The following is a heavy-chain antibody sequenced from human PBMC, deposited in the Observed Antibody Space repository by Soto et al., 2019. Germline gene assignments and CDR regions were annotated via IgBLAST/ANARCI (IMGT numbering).Heavy chain of an antibody. J-gene: IGHJ5*02. CDR3: ATGTNGTTGWYQP. D-gene: IGHD1-1*01. CDR1: GYTFTDFY. CDR2: INPKTGDT. Sequence: QVQLVQSGTEVKKPGASVTVSCKSSGYTFTDFYLHWLRQAPGQGLEWVGWINPKTGDTKSSQKFQGRVTMSKDTSVSTAYIDLTSLTSDDTAVYYCATGTNGTTGWYQPWGQGTRFTVSS. V-gene: IGHV1-2*02.